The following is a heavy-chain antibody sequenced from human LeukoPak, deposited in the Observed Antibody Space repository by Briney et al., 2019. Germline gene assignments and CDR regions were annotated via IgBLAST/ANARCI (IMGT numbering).Heavy chain of an antibody. Sequence: PGGTLRLSCAASGFTFSNSGMNWVRQAPGKGLEWVSTISGSGDSTYYADSVKGRFTSSRDNSKNTLYLQMNSLRAEDTAVYYCARVLNYYGSGSYYKDWGQGTLVTVSS. V-gene: IGHV3-23*01. CDR1: GFTFSNSG. D-gene: IGHD3-10*01. J-gene: IGHJ4*02. CDR2: ISGSGDST. CDR3: ARVLNYYGSGSYYKD.